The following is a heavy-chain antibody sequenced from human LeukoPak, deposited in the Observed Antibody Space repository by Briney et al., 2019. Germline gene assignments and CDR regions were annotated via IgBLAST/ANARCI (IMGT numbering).Heavy chain of an antibody. V-gene: IGHV3-30-3*01. CDR1: GFTFGDYA. J-gene: IGHJ5*02. Sequence: GGSLRLSCTASGFTFGDYAMSWVRQAPGKGLEWVAVISYDGSNKYYADSVKGRFTISRDNSKNTLYLQMNSLRAEDTAVYYCARDPASAGWFDPWGQGTLVTVSS. CDR2: ISYDGSNK. CDR3: ARDPASAGWFDP.